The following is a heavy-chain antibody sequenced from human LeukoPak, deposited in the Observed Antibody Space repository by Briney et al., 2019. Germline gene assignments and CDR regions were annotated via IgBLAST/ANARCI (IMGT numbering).Heavy chain of an antibody. CDR1: GFTFSSYG. D-gene: IGHD3-16*01. CDR3: AKDRRSGEPSNLGY. V-gene: IGHV3-30*18. Sequence: PPGGSLRLSCAASGFTFSSYGMHWVRQAPDKGLEWVAVISYDGSNKYYADSVKGRFTIYRDNSQNTLYLQMHSLRAEDTAVYYCAKDRRSGEPSNLGYWGQGTLVTVSS. J-gene: IGHJ4*02. CDR2: ISYDGSNK.